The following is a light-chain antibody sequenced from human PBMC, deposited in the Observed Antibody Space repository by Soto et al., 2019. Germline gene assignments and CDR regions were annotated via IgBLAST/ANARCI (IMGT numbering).Light chain of an antibody. Sequence: DIQMTQSPSSLSASIGDRITITCRASQSISTYLNWYQQKPGKAPNLLIYGASTLQSGVPSRFSGRGSATDFTLTISSLQPEDFAPYYCQQSFITPPLTFGGGTKVDIK. J-gene: IGKJ4*01. CDR1: QSISTY. CDR3: QQSFITPPLT. CDR2: GAS. V-gene: IGKV1-39*01.